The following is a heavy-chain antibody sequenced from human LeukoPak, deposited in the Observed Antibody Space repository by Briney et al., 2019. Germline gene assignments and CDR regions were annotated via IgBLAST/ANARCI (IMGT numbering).Heavy chain of an antibody. CDR1: GFTFSSYA. Sequence: PGGSLRLSCAASGFTFSSYAMHWVRQAPGKGLEWVAVISYDGGNKYYADSVKGRFTISRDNSKNTLYLQMNSLRAEDTAVYYCARAKYSRFSSFDYWGQGTLVTVSS. CDR3: ARAKYSRFSSFDY. CDR2: ISYDGGNK. V-gene: IGHV3-30-3*01. J-gene: IGHJ4*02. D-gene: IGHD6-6*01.